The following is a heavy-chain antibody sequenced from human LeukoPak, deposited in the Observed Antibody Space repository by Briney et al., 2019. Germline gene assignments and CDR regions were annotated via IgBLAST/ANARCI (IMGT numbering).Heavy chain of an antibody. V-gene: IGHV1-2*02. CDR2: INPNSGGT. Sequence: ASVKVSCKASGYTFTSYGISWVRQAPGQGLEWMGWINPNSGGTNYAQKFQGRVTMTRDTSISTAYMELSRLRSDDTAVYYCARVTYYGSGSYGLDWFDPWGQGTLVTVSS. D-gene: IGHD3-10*01. J-gene: IGHJ5*02. CDR3: ARVTYYGSGSYGLDWFDP. CDR1: GYTFTSYG.